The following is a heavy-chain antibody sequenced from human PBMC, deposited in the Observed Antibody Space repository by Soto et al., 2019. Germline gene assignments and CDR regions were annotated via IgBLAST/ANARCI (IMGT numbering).Heavy chain of an antibody. J-gene: IGHJ4*02. CDR2: IRSKAYGGTT. CDR3: TRPFGSSWYYFDY. CDR1: GFTFGDYA. D-gene: IGHD6-13*01. V-gene: IGHV3-49*03. Sequence: GGSLRLSCTASGFTFGDYAMSWFRQAPGKGLEWVGFIRSKAYGGTTEYAASVKGRFTISRDDSKSIAYLQMNSLKTEDTAVYYCTRPFGSSWYYFDYWGQGTLVTVSS.